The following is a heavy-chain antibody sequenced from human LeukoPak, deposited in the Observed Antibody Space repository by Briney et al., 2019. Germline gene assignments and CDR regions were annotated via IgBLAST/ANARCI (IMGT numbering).Heavy chain of an antibody. CDR1: GFTFGDYA. Sequence: PGGSLRLSCTASGFTFGDYAMSWFRQAPGKGLEWVGFIRSKAYGGTTEYAASVKGRFTIPRDDSKSIAYLQMNSLRAEDTAVYYCARGDIVVVPAAGEVSPFDYWGQGTLVTVSS. V-gene: IGHV3-49*03. D-gene: IGHD2-2*01. CDR3: ARGDIVVVPAAGEVSPFDY. J-gene: IGHJ4*02. CDR2: IRSKAYGGTT.